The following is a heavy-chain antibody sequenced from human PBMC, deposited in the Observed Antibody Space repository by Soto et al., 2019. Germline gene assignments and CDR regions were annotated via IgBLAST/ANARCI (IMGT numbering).Heavy chain of an antibody. Sequence: ASVKVSCKASGYTFTSYDINWVRQATGQGLEWMGWMNPNSGNTGYAQKFQGRVTMTRNTSISTAYMELSSLRSEDTAVYYCASDKRLLEDSYYYYGMDVWGQGTTVTVPS. CDR3: ASDKRLLEDSYYYYGMDV. D-gene: IGHD3-3*01. CDR1: GYTFTSYD. V-gene: IGHV1-8*01. CDR2: MNPNSGNT. J-gene: IGHJ6*02.